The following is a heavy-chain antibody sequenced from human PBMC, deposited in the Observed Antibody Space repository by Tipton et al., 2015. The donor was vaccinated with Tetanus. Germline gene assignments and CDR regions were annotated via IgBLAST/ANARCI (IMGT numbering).Heavy chain of an antibody. CDR3: ARWGDASGSTNLYAFDI. CDR1: GGSIRSGDNQ. J-gene: IGHJ3*02. V-gene: IGHV4-61*08. D-gene: IGHD3-10*01. CDR2: ISPSGRS. Sequence: LRLSCTVSGGSIRSGDNQWNWIRQPPGKGLEWLAFISPSGRSNPNYSLKSRITISQDKSKNQFSLKLTSVTAADTAVYYCARWGDASGSTNLYAFDIWGQGTMVSVSS.